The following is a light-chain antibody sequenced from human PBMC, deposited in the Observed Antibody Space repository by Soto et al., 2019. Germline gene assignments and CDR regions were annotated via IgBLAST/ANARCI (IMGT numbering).Light chain of an antibody. CDR2: DAS. Sequence: EIVMTQSPATLSVSPGEGVTLSCRASQSVSSNLAWYQQRPGQAPRLLIYDASNRATGIPARFSGSGSGTDFTLTISSLEPEDFAVYYCQQRSNWPLTFGGGTKV. CDR3: QQRSNWPLT. V-gene: IGKV3-11*01. CDR1: QSVSSN. J-gene: IGKJ4*01.